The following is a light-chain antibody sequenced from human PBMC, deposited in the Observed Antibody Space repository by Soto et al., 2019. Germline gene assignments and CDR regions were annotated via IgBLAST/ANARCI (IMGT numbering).Light chain of an antibody. V-gene: IGKV1-27*01. J-gene: IGKJ3*01. CDR1: QGISNY. Sequence: DIQMTQSPSSLSASVGDRVTITCRATQGISNYLAWYQQKPGKVPKLLIYAASTLQSGAPSRFSGSGSGTDFTLTISSLQPEHVATYYCQRYISAPFTFGPGTNVHLK. CDR2: AAS. CDR3: QRYISAPFT.